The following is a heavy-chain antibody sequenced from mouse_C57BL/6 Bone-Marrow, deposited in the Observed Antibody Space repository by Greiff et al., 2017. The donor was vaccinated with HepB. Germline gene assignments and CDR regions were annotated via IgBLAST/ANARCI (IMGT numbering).Heavy chain of an antibody. CDR1: GFTFSSYA. CDR3: TRGNYSNHAMDY. CDR2: ISSGGDYI. D-gene: IGHD2-5*01. Sequence: EVQLVESGEGLVKPGGSLKLSCAASGFTFSSYAMSWVRQTPEKRLEWVAYISSGGDYIYYADTVKGRFTISRDNARNTLYLQMSSLKSEDTAMYYCTRGNYSNHAMDYWGQGTSVTVSS. V-gene: IGHV5-9-1*02. J-gene: IGHJ4*01.